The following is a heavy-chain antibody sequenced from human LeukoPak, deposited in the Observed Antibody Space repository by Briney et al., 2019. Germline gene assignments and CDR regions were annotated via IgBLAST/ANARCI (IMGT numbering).Heavy chain of an antibody. CDR1: GGSFRGYY. V-gene: IGHV4-34*01. CDR3: ARLEGYYFDY. D-gene: IGHD3-3*01. J-gene: IGHJ4*02. CDR2: INHSGST. Sequence: SETLSLTCVVYGGSFRGYYWSWIRQPPGKGLEWIGEINHSGSTNYNPSLKSRVTISVDTSKNQFSLKLSSVTAADTAVYYCARLEGYYFDYWGQGILVIVSS.